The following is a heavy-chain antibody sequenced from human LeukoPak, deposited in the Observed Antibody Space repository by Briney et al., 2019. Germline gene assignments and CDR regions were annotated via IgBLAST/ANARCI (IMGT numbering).Heavy chain of an antibody. CDR2: IYHSGST. J-gene: IGHJ4*02. CDR1: GYSISSGYY. CDR3: ARDLHSNYIDY. D-gene: IGHD2/OR15-2a*01. Sequence: PSETLSLTCAVSGYSISSGYYWGWIRQPPGKGLERIGSIYHSGSTYYNPSLKSRVTISLHTSKNQFSLKLSSVTAPDTAVYYCARDLHSNYIDYWGQGTLVTVSS. V-gene: IGHV4-38-2*02.